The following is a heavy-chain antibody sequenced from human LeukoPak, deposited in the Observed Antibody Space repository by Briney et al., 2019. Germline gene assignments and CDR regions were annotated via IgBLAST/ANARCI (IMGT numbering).Heavy chain of an antibody. CDR3: ARTPHYYDSSGYYY. CDR1: GGTFSSYA. Sequence: VASVTVSCTASGGTFSSYAISWVRQAPGQGLEWMGGIIPIFGTANYAQKFQGRVTITADESTSTAYMELSSLRSEDTAVYYCARTPHYYDSSGYYYWGQGTLVTVSS. V-gene: IGHV1-69*13. J-gene: IGHJ4*02. CDR2: IIPIFGTA. D-gene: IGHD3-22*01.